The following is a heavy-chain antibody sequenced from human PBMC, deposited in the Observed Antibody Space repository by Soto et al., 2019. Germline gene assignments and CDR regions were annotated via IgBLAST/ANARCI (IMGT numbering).Heavy chain of an antibody. CDR3: ARDGYSSYFDY. CDR2: MYYSGRT. Sequence: PSETLSLTCTVSGGSISSYYWSWIRQPPGKGLEWIGYMYYSGRTNYNPSLKSRVTISVDTSKNQFSLKLSSVTAADAAVYYCARDGYSSYFDYWGQGTPVTVYS. CDR1: GGSISSYY. V-gene: IGHV4-59*01. D-gene: IGHD6-13*01. J-gene: IGHJ4*02.